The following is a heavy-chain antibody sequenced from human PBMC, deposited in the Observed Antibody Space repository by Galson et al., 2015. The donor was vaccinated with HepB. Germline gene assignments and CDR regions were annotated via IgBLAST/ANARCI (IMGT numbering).Heavy chain of an antibody. V-gene: IGHV1-24*01. CDR3: TTDMTLTTPSNVFDI. CDR1: GYTLTELS. Sequence: SVKVSCKVSGYTLTELSMHWVRQAPRKGLEWMIGFDPEGGEIIYAQKFQDRVTMTEDTFTDTVYMELRSLRSEDTAVYYCTTDMTLTTPSNVFDIWGQGTLVTGPS. J-gene: IGHJ3*02. CDR2: FDPEGGEI. D-gene: IGHD1-1*01.